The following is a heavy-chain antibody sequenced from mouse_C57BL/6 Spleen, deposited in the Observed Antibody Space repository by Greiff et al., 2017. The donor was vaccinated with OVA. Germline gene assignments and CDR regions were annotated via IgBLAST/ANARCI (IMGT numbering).Heavy chain of an antibody. CDR2: IDPETGGT. CDR3: TRGDSYGSTYAMDY. V-gene: IGHV1-15*01. J-gene: IGHJ4*01. D-gene: IGHD1-1*01. CDR1: GYTFTDYE. Sequence: QVQLQQSGAELVRPGASVTLSCKASGYTFTDYEMHWVKQTPVHGLEWIGAIDPETGGTAYNQKFKGKAILTADKSSSTAYMELRSLTSEDSAVYYGTRGDSYGSTYAMDYWGQGTSVTVSS.